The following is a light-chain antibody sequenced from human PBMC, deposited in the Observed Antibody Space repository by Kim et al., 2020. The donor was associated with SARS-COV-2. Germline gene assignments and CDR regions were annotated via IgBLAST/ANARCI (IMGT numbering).Light chain of an antibody. CDR3: QQRSNWLT. CDR1: QSVSSY. CDR2: DAS. J-gene: IGKJ4*01. V-gene: IGKV3-11*01. Sequence: SLSPGESATLSCRASQSVSSYLAWYQQKPGQATRLLIYDASNRATGIPARFSGSGSGTDFTLTISSLEPEDFAVYYCQQRSNWLTFGGGTKVDIK.